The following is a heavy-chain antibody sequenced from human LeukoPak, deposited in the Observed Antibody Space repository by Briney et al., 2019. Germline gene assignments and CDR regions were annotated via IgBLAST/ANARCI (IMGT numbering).Heavy chain of an antibody. CDR1: GFTFSSYS. V-gene: IGHV3-21*01. CDR3: ARDGGHSTDFDY. D-gene: IGHD2/OR15-2a*01. Sequence: PGGSLRLSCAPSGFTFSSYSMNWVRQAPGKGLEWVSSISSSSSYIYYADSVKGRFTISRDNAKNSLYLQMNSLRAEDTAVYYCARDGGHSTDFDYWGQGTLVTVSS. CDR2: ISSSSSYI. J-gene: IGHJ4*02.